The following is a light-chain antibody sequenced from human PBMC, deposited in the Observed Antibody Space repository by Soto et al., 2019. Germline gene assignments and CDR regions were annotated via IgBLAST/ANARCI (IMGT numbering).Light chain of an antibody. Sequence: EIVLTQSPATLSLSPGNRATLSCRASQSVSSYLAWYQQKPGQAPRLLIDDASNRATGIPARFSGSGSGTDFTLTITSLEPEDFAVYYCQQRSNWPSTFGGGTKVEIK. V-gene: IGKV3-11*01. J-gene: IGKJ4*01. CDR3: QQRSNWPST. CDR2: DAS. CDR1: QSVSSY.